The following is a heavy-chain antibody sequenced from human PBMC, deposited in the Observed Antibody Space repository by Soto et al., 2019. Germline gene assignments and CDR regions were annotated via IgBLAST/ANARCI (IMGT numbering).Heavy chain of an antibody. Sequence: QVQLVQSGAEVKKPGSSVKVSCKASGGTFSGYTISWVRQAPGQGLEWMGRIIPVLGRANYAQKFQGRVTISVDKSSTTAYMELSSLRSEDTAIYYCARDVITIALSRRLDPWGQATLVTVSS. J-gene: IGHJ5*02. CDR3: ARDVITIALSRRLDP. V-gene: IGHV1-69*08. D-gene: IGHD2-21*01. CDR1: GGTFSGYT. CDR2: IIPVLGRA.